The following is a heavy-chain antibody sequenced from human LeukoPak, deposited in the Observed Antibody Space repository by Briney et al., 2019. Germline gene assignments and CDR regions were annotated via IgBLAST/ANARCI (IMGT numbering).Heavy chain of an antibody. D-gene: IGHD2-2*01. CDR3: ARGPPPKYCSSTSCYRHRWFDP. CDR1: GGSVSGYY. J-gene: IGHJ5*02. Sequence: SETLSLTCTVSGGSVSGYYWSWIRQPPGVGLEWVGQMLYSGRTTYNPSLKYRVTMSVDTSRNQFSLKLSSVTAADTAVYYCARGPPPKYCSSTSCYRHRWFDPWGQGTLVTVSS. CDR2: MLYSGRT. V-gene: IGHV4-59*02.